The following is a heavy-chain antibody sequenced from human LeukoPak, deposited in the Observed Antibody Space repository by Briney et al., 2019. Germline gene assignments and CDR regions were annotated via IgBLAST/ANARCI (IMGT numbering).Heavy chain of an antibody. CDR3: ARDGSDNWGLFDN. CDR1: GGSISGTSYC. CDR2: HYHTGRI. Sequence: KPSETLSPTCSVSGGSISGTSYCWGWIRQPPGKGPEWIGSHYHTGRIYHNPSLNSRVTISVDTSKNQFSLKLSSVTDADTAVYYCARDGSDNWGLFDNWGRGTLVTVSS. D-gene: IGHD1-1*01. J-gene: IGHJ4*02. V-gene: IGHV4-39*07.